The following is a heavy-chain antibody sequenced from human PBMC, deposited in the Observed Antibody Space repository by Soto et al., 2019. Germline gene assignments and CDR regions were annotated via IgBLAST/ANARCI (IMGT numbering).Heavy chain of an antibody. J-gene: IGHJ4*02. CDR3: ARAGVTPHFFDY. CDR2: FESGGSI. D-gene: IGHD2-21*02. Sequence: GGSLRLSCAASGFSVRTNYMSWVRQAPGKGLEWVSVFESGGSIYYADSVKGRFIISRDYAKNTVYLQMSSLRADDTAVYYCARAGVTPHFFDYWRQGILATVPS. CDR1: GFSVRTNY. V-gene: IGHV3-53*01.